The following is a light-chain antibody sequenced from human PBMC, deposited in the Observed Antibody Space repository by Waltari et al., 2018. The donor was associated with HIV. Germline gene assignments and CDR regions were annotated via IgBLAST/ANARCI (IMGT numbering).Light chain of an antibody. CDR3: CYYAGTSTYV. Sequence: SALTQPASVSGSPGQSITISSPGTSCHVASFNLVPWYQHHPGKAPKIMIYGVTKRPSGVSYRCSGSKSGNTASLTISGLQAEDEAYYYCCYYAGTSTYVFGTGTKVTVL. J-gene: IGLJ1*01. CDR2: GVT. V-gene: IGLV2-23*02. CDR1: SCHVASFNL.